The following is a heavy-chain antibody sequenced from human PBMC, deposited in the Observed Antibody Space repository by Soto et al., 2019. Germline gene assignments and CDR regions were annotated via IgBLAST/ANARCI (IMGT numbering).Heavy chain of an antibody. CDR3: ARDNGWNYQNWFDP. Sequence: PSETLSLTCTVSGGSISSGDYYWGWIRQPPGKGLEWIGYIYYSGSTYYNPSLKSRVTISVDTSKNQFSLKLSSVTAADTAVYYCARDNGWNYQNWFDPWGQGTLVTVSS. CDR1: GGSISSGDYY. D-gene: IGHD1-7*01. V-gene: IGHV4-30-4*01. CDR2: IYYSGST. J-gene: IGHJ5*02.